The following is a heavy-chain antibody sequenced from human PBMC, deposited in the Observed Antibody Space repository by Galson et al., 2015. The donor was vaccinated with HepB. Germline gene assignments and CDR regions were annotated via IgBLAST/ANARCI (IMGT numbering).Heavy chain of an antibody. D-gene: IGHD3-22*01. CDR1: GFTFSSYA. V-gene: IGHV3-30-3*01. CDR2: ISYDGSNK. Sequence: SLRLSCAASGFTFSSYAMHWVRQAPGKELEWVAVISYDGSNKYYADSVKGRFTISRDNSKNTLYLQMNSLRAEDTAVYYCAREGATYYYDSSCHPDAFDIWGQGTMVTVSS. CDR3: AREGATYYYDSSCHPDAFDI. J-gene: IGHJ3*02.